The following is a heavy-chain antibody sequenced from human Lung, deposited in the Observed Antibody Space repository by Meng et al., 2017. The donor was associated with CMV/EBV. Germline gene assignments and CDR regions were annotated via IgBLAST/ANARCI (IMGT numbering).Heavy chain of an antibody. D-gene: IGHD4-17*01. J-gene: IGHJ5*02. CDR1: CGSISSVGFY. CDR3: ARTNYGDYNWFDP. V-gene: IGHV4-31*03. CDR2: IYYSGST. Sequence: QLHLQQSGPGLLKPSQTLSTTCTASCGSISSVGFYWSWIRQHPGKGLEWIGYIYYSGSTYYNPSLRSRVAISIDTSKNQFSLKLTSVTAADTAVYFCARTNYGDYNWFDPWGQGTLVTVSS.